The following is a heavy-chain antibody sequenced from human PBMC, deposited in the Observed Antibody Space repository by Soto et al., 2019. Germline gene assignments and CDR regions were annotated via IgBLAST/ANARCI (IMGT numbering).Heavy chain of an antibody. D-gene: IGHD3-9*01. V-gene: IGHV3-43*01. CDR2: ISWDGGRT. Sequence: PGGSLSLSCAASGFSFEDYTMHWVRHTPGKGPEWISLISWDGGRTLYSDSVKGRFIISRDNSKNSLYLQMNSLTTEDTALYFCAGDSYDVLTGQKRYFDHWGQGTPVTV. CDR3: AGDSYDVLTGQKRYFDH. J-gene: IGHJ4*02. CDR1: GFSFEDYT.